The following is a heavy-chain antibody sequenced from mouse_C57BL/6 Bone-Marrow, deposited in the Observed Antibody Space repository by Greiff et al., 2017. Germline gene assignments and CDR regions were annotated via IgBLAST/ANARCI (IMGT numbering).Heavy chain of an antibody. Sequence: EVMLVESGGGLVQPKGSLKLSCAASGFTFNTYAMHWVRQAPGKGLEWVARIRSKSSNYATYYADSVKDRFTISRDDSQSMLYLQMNNLKTEDTAVYYCVRDRGALLPLPWFAYWGQGTLVTVSA. V-gene: IGHV10-3*01. D-gene: IGHD1-1*01. J-gene: IGHJ3*01. CDR3: VRDRGALLPLPWFAY. CDR1: GFTFNTYA. CDR2: IRSKSSNYAT.